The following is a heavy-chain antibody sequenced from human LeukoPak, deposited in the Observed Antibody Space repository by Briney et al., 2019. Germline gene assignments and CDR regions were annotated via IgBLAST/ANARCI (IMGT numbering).Heavy chain of an antibody. V-gene: IGHV3-11*01. J-gene: IGHJ4*02. CDR2: ISGSGNTI. CDR3: ARGGSAWRG. D-gene: IGHD6-19*01. Sequence: GGSLRLSCAASGFTFSDSYMTWIRQAPGKGLEWVSYISGSGNTIVYADSVKGRFTISRDNAKNSLYLQMDSLRAEDTAVYYCARGGSAWRGGGQGTLVTVSA. CDR1: GFTFSDSY.